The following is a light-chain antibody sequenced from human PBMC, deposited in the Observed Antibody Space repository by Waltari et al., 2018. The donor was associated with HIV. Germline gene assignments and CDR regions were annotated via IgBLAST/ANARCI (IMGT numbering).Light chain of an antibody. CDR1: QGLINY. CDR3: EQDKTYPST. J-gene: IGKJ5*01. CDR2: ATT. Sequence: DTQIPQPPSSLSASVGTRVTFTCRACQGLINYLVWFQQKPGKAPKSLIYATTSLQSGVPSKFSGSGTGTDFKHISSSLQPEDFTTYCYEQDKTYPSTSGQRKRL. V-gene: IGKV1-16*02.